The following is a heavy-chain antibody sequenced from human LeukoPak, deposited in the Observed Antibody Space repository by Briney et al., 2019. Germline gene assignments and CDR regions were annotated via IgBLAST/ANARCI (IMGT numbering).Heavy chain of an antibody. CDR3: ARGDHVRIYAESSFDI. D-gene: IGHD5/OR15-5a*01. Sequence: ASVKVSCKASGYTFTSYFIHWVRQAPGQGLEWMGIINPSGGNTNYAQKLQGRVTMTRDTSTSTVYMELSSLRSEDTAVYYCARGDHVRIYAESSFDIWGQGTMVTVSS. CDR1: GYTFTSYF. CDR2: INPSGGNT. J-gene: IGHJ3*02. V-gene: IGHV1-46*01.